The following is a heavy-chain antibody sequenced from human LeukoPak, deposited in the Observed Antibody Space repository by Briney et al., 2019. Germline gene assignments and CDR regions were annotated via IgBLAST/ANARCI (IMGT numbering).Heavy chain of an antibody. D-gene: IGHD4-17*01. J-gene: IGHJ4*02. CDR1: GGSISSYY. CDR2: IYYSGST. V-gene: IGHV4-59*01. CDR3: ARLGGDYVLY. Sequence: SETLSLTCTISGGSISSYYWSWIRQPPGKGLEWIGYIYYSGSTNYNPSLKSRVTISVDTSKNQFSLKLSSVTAADTAVYYCARLGGDYVLYWGQGTLVTVSS.